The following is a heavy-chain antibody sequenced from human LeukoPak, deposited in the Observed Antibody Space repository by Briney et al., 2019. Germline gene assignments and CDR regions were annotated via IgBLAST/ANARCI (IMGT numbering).Heavy chain of an antibody. CDR2: IYWDDDK. Sequence: SGPTLVKPTQTLTLTCTFSGFSLSTRGVGVGWIRQPPGKALEWLALIYWDDDKRYSPLLQSRLTITKVASENQVVLTMTNMDPVDTATYYCPHTETTPDPLLYSSSWYLKEGFDYWGQGTLVTVSS. CDR3: PHTETTPDPLLYSSSWYLKEGFDY. CDR1: GFSLSTRGVG. V-gene: IGHV2-5*02. D-gene: IGHD6-13*01. J-gene: IGHJ4*02.